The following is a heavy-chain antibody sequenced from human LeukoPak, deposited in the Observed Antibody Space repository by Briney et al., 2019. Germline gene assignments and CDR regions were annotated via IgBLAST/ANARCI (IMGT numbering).Heavy chain of an antibody. D-gene: IGHD6-13*01. CDR3: ARDRKSIAAAGTGRYFQH. J-gene: IGHJ1*01. CDR1: GYTFTSYY. Sequence: ASVKVSCKASGYTFTSYYMHWVRQAPGQGLEWMGIINPSGGSTSYAQKFQGRVTMTRDTSTSTVYMELSRLRSDDTAVYYCARDRKSIAAAGTGRYFQHWGQGTLVTVSS. CDR2: INPSGGST. V-gene: IGHV1-46*01.